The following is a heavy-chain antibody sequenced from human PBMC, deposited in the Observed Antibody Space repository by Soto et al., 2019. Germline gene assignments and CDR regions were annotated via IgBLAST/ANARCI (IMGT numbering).Heavy chain of an antibody. V-gene: IGHV4-34*01. J-gene: IGHJ4*02. CDR1: GGSFSGYY. D-gene: IGHD4-17*01. Sequence: PSETLSLTCAVYGGSFSGYYWSWIRQPPGKGLEWIGEINHSGSTNYNPSLKSRVTISVDTSKNQFSLKLSSVTAADTAVYYCASFYGDYYFDYWGQGTLVTVPQ. CDR2: INHSGST. CDR3: ASFYGDYYFDY.